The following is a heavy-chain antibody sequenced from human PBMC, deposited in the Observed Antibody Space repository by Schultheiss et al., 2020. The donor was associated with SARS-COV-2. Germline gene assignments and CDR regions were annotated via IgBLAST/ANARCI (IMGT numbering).Heavy chain of an antibody. D-gene: IGHD1-26*01. CDR3: ARRRATRPFDY. V-gene: IGHV4-59*01. CDR1: GFTFSSYA. Sequence: ESLKISCAASGFTFSSYAMSWVRQAPGKGLEWIGYIYYSGSTNYNPSLKSRVTISVDTSKNQFSLKLSSVTAADTAMYYCARRRATRPFDYWGQGTLVTVSS. J-gene: IGHJ4*02. CDR2: IYYSGST.